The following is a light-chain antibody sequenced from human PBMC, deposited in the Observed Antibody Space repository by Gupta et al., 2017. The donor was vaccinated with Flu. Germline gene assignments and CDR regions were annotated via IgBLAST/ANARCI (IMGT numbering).Light chain of an antibody. CDR3: QQRSNRPPYT. V-gene: IGKV3-11*01. CDR2: DAS. Sequence: ATLSLSPGERATLSCRASQSVSRYLSWYQQKPGQAPRLLIYDASNRATGIPARSSGSGSGTDFTLTISSLEPEDFAVYYCQQRSNRPPYTFGQGTKLQIK. J-gene: IGKJ2*01. CDR1: QSVSRY.